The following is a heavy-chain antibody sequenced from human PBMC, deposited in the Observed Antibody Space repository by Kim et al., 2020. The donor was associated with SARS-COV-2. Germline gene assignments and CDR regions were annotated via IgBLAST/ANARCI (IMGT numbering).Heavy chain of an antibody. V-gene: IGHV1-3*01. Sequence: ASVKVSCKASGYTFTSYAMHWVRQAPGQRLEWMGWINAGNGNTKYSQKFQGRVTITRDTSASTAYMELSSLRSEDTAVYYCARGLSSSSWYNDYYYGMDVWGQGTTVTVSS. CDR2: INAGNGNT. J-gene: IGHJ6*02. CDR1: GYTFTSYA. D-gene: IGHD6-13*01. CDR3: ARGLSSSSWYNDYYYGMDV.